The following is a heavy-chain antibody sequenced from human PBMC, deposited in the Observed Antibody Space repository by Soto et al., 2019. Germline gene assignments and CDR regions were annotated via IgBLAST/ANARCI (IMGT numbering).Heavy chain of an antibody. CDR1: GGSFSGYY. D-gene: IGHD5-12*01. CDR3: ARWLQLYYFDY. J-gene: IGHJ4*02. Sequence: SETLSLTCAVYGGSFSGYYWSWIRQPPGKGLEWIGEINHSGSTNYNPSLKSRVTISVDTSKNQFSLKLSSVTAADTAVYYCARWLQLYYFDYWGQGTLVTVSS. V-gene: IGHV4-34*01. CDR2: INHSGST.